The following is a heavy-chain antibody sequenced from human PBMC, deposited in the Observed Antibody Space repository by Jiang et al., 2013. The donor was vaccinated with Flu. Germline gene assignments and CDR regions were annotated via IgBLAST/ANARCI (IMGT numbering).Heavy chain of an antibody. V-gene: IGHV2-70*11. CDR2: IDWDDDK. J-gene: IGHJ4*02. Sequence: KPTQTLTLTCTFSGFSLSTSGMCVSWIRQPPGKALEWLARIDWDDDKYYSTSLKTRLTISKDTSKNQVVLTMTNMDPVDTATYYCARIYDYGDYANYYFDYWGQGTLVTVSS. D-gene: IGHD4-17*01. CDR1: GFSLSTSGMC. CDR3: ARIYDYGDYANYYFDY.